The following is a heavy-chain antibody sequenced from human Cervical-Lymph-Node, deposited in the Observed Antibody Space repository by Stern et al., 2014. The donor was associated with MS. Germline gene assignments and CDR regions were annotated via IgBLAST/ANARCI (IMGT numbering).Heavy chain of an antibody. CDR2: ISWKSGSI. V-gene: IGHV3-9*01. Sequence: VQLVESGGGLVQPGRSLRLSCAASGFTFDEYTMHWVRQAPGKGLEWGSSISWKSGSIDYADSVKGRFTISRDNGKNSLYLQMNSLRAEDTALYYCAKVATRYAPYYGMDVWGQGTTVTVSS. CDR3: AKVATRYAPYYGMDV. CDR1: GFTFDEYT. D-gene: IGHD2-2*01. J-gene: IGHJ6*02.